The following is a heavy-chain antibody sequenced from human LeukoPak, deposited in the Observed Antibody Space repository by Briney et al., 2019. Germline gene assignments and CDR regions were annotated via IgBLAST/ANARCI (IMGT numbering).Heavy chain of an antibody. D-gene: IGHD4-11*01. CDR2: IRYDGSNK. J-gene: IGHJ4*02. Sequence: GGSLRLSCAASGFTFSSYGVHWVRQAPGKGLEWVAFIRYDGSNKYYADSVKGRFTISRDNSKNTLYLQMNSLRAEDTAVYYCAEDISNYAPHWGQGTLVTVSS. CDR1: GFTFSSYG. CDR3: AEDISNYAPH. V-gene: IGHV3-30*02.